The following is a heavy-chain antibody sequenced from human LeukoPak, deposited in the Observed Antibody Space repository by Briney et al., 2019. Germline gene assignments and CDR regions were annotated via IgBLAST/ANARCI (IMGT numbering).Heavy chain of an antibody. V-gene: IGHV3-66*01. J-gene: IGHJ3*01. CDR2: VYSAGNT. CDR3: ARVLAVADAFDL. D-gene: IGHD6-19*01. CDR1: GFTVSSNY. Sequence: GGSLRLSCAASGFTVSSNYMSWVRQAPGRGLEWVSVVYSAGNTFYADSVKARFTISRDNAKNTLDLQMTSLRVEDTAIYYCARVLAVADAFDLWGQGTMVTVSS.